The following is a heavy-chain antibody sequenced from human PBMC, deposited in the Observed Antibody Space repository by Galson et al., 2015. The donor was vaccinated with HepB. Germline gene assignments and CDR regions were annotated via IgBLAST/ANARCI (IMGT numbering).Heavy chain of an antibody. J-gene: IGHJ4*02. V-gene: IGHV1-69*13. CDR3: ANYDSSGYFHY. D-gene: IGHD3-22*01. CDR1: GGTFSSYA. CDR2: IIPIFGTA. Sequence: SVKVSCKASGGTFSSYAISWVRQAPGQGLEWMGGIIPIFGTANYAQKLQGRVTITADESTSTAYMELSSLRSEDTAVYYCANYDSSGYFHYWGQGTLVTVSS.